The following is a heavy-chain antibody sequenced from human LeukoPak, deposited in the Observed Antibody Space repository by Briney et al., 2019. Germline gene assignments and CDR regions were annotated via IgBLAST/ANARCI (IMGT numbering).Heavy chain of an antibody. V-gene: IGHV4-4*07. Sequence: SETLSLTCTVSGGSISSYYWSWIRQPAGQGLEWIGRIYTSGSTNYNPSLKSRVTMSVDTSKNQFSLKLSSVTAADTAVYYCARDLRTVTTNYYYYGMDVWGQGTTVTVSS. CDR2: IYTSGST. CDR3: ARDLRTVTTNYYYYGMDV. D-gene: IGHD4-11*01. CDR1: GGSISSYY. J-gene: IGHJ6*02.